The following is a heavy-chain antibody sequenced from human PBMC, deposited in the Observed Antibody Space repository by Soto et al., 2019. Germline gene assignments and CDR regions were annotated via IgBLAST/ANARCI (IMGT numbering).Heavy chain of an antibody. J-gene: IGHJ4*02. CDR3: GNPPDYNLHDF. Sequence: PGGSLRLSCAASGFTFSSYAMSWVRQAPGKGLEWISAVSGSGGSTYYADSVKGRFTISRDNSKDTLYLQMNNLRAEDTAVYYCGNPPDYNLHDFWGQRSFVIVSS. CDR1: GFTFSSYA. CDR2: VSGSGGST. D-gene: IGHD3-10*01. V-gene: IGHV3-23*01.